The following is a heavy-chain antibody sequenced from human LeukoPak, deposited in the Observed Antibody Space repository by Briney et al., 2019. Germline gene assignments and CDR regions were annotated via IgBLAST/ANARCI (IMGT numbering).Heavy chain of an antibody. CDR1: GGSFSGYY. J-gene: IGHJ5*01. CDR2: ITHSGNT. CDR3: ARGHSDGHSEWFDS. D-gene: IGHD2-15*01. V-gene: IGHV4-34*01. Sequence: SETLSLTYAVYGGSFSGYYWSWIRQPPGKGLEWIGKITHSGNTNYSPYLKSRVTLSVDTSKNQFSLKLTSVTAADTAVYYCARGHSDGHSEWFDSWGQGTLVTVSS.